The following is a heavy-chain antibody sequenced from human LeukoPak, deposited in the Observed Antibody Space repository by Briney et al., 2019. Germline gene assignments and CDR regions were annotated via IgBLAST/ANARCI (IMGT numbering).Heavy chain of an antibody. V-gene: IGHV1-24*01. CDR3: ACYVAAAGNYYGMDV. CDR1: GYTLTELS. Sequence: ASVKVSCKVSGYTLTELSIHWVRQAPGKGLEWMGGFDPKDAETIYAQKFQARFTMTEDTSTDTAYMELSSLRSEDTAVYYCACYVAAAGNYYGMDVWGQGTTVTVSS. CDR2: FDPKDAET. J-gene: IGHJ6*02. D-gene: IGHD6-13*01.